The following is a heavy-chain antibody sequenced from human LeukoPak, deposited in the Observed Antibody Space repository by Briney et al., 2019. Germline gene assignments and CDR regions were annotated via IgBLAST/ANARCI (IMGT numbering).Heavy chain of an antibody. CDR1: GFTFSNAW. D-gene: IGHD3-10*01. CDR3: TTDPSVRGVIITSTFDI. CDR2: IKSKTDGGTT. J-gene: IGHJ3*02. V-gene: IGHV3-15*01. Sequence: GGSLRLSCAAPGFTFSNAWMSWVRQAPGKGLEWVGRIKSKTDGGTTDYAAPVKGRFTISRDDSKNTLYLQMNSLKTEDTAVYYCTTDPSVRGVIITSTFDIWGQGTMVTVSS.